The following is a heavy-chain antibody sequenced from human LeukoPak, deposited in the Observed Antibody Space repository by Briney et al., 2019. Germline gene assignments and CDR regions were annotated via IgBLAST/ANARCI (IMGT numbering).Heavy chain of an antibody. Sequence: SEALALLWTGSGRPISHFQWSWIGQDPGERLGGNGYIYYSGRINYKLSLKSRVTLSVATSQIQFSLKLSSVTAADTAVYHCERRAIAVAVYVDYWGQGTLVTVSS. CDR1: GRPISHFQ. V-gene: IGHV4-59*08. J-gene: IGHJ4*02. CDR3: ERRAIAVAVYVDY. CDR2: IYYSGRI. D-gene: IGHD6-19*01.